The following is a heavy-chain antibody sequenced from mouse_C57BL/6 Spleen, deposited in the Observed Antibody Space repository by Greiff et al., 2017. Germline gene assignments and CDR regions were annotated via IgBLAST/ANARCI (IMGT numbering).Heavy chain of an antibody. CDR2: IHPNSGST. V-gene: IGHV1-64*01. D-gene: IGHD2-2*01. Sequence: VQLQQPGAELVKPGASVKLSCKASGYTFTSYWMHWVKQRPGQGLEWIGMIHPNSGSTNYNEKFKSKATLTVDKSSSTAYMQLSSLTSEDSAVYYCARGGYPSYWYFDVWGTGTTVTVSS. CDR3: ARGGYPSYWYFDV. J-gene: IGHJ1*03. CDR1: GYTFTSYW.